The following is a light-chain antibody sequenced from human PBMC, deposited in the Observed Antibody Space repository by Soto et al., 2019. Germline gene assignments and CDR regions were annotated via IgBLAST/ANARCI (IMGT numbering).Light chain of an antibody. V-gene: IGKV1-39*01. J-gene: IGKJ5*01. CDR2: AAS. Sequence: DIQMTQSPSSLSASVGDRVTITCRASQSISRNLNWYQHKPGKAPKLLIYAASSLQNGVPSRFSGGGSGTEFTLSISSLQPEGFGTYYCQQSYTTASITFGQGTRLEIK. CDR3: QQSYTTASIT. CDR1: QSISRN.